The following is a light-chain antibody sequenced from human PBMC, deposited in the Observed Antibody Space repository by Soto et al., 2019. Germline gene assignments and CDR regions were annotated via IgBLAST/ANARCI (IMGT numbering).Light chain of an antibody. CDR1: SSDVGGYNY. Sequence: QSALTQPPSASGSPGQSVTISCTGTSSDVGGYNYVSWYQQHPGEAPKLIIYEVTKRPSGVPDRFSGSKSGNTASLTVSGLQAEDEADYHCCSYAGNSNYGFGTGTKVTV. CDR2: EVT. CDR3: CSYAGNSNYG. J-gene: IGLJ1*01. V-gene: IGLV2-8*01.